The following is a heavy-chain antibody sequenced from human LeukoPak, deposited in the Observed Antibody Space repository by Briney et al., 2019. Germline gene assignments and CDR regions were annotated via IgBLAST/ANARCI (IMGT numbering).Heavy chain of an antibody. V-gene: IGHV5-51*01. CDR3: ARTPGSSDYRGYQYWYFDL. CDR1: GYSFTSYW. D-gene: IGHD5-12*01. CDR2: IYPGHSDI. Sequence: GESLKISCKGSGYSFTSYWVAWVRLMPGKGLEWMGLIYPGHSDIRCSPSFQGQVTISADRSITTAYLQWNSLKASDTAIYYCARTPGSSDYRGYQYWYFDLWGRGTLGTVSS. J-gene: IGHJ2*01.